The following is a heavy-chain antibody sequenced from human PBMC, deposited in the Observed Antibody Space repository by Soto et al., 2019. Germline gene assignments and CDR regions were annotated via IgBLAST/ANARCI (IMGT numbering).Heavy chain of an antibody. CDR2: IYYTGST. J-gene: IGHJ4*02. D-gene: IGHD6-13*01. CDR3: ARGFRSSWYGDYFDS. Sequence: QVQLQESGPGLVKPSETLSLTCTVSGGSISSFYWSWIRQSPGRGLEWIGYIYYTGSTHYNPSLTSRLTISVDTSKNQFSLRLSSVTAADTAVYFCARGFRSSWYGDYFDSWGQGTLVTVSS. CDR1: GGSISSFY. V-gene: IGHV4-59*01.